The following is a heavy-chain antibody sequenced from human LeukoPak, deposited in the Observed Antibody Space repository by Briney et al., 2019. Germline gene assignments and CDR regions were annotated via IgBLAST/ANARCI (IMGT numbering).Heavy chain of an antibody. Sequence: ASVKVSCKASGYTFTSYYMHWVRQAPGQGLEWMGIINPSGGSTSYAQKFQGRVTMTRDTSISTAYMELSRLRSDDTAVYYCAREDQADCGGDCYPDYWGQGTLVTVSS. CDR3: AREDQADCGGDCYPDY. CDR1: GYTFTSYY. V-gene: IGHV1-46*01. J-gene: IGHJ4*02. CDR2: INPSGGST. D-gene: IGHD2-21*02.